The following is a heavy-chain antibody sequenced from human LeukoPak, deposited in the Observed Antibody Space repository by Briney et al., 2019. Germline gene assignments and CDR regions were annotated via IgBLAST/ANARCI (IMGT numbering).Heavy chain of an antibody. D-gene: IGHD3-22*01. CDR3: AREWLYYYDSSGYYYGSEYFQH. Sequence: GGSLRLSCAASGFTFSSYSMNWVRQAPGKGLEWVSSISSSSSYIYYADSVKGRFTISRDNAKNSLCLQMNSLRAEDTAVYYCAREWLYYYDSSGYYYGSEYFQHWGQGTLVTVSS. CDR2: ISSSSSYI. CDR1: GFTFSSYS. J-gene: IGHJ1*01. V-gene: IGHV3-21*01.